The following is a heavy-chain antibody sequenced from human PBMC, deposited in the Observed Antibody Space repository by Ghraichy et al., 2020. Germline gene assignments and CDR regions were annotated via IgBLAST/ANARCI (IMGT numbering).Heavy chain of an antibody. CDR1: GFTFSRYW. V-gene: IGHV3-7*03. CDR2: IKQDGDEK. Sequence: GGSLRLSCTASGFTFSRYWMSWVRQAPGKGPEWVATIKQDGDEKHYVASVRGRFTISRDNANNALYLQMDNLRAEDTAIYFCARDPDYDLLTGFYLGRHWYVDLWGPGTLVTVSS. J-gene: IGHJ2*01. D-gene: IGHD3-9*01. CDR3: ARDPDYDLLTGFYLGRHWYVDL.